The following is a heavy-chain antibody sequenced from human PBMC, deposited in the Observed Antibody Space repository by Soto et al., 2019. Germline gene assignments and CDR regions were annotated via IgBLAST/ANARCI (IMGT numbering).Heavy chain of an antibody. D-gene: IGHD2-2*01. CDR2: ISYDGSNK. CDR1: GFTFSSYA. V-gene: IGHV3-30-3*01. J-gene: IGHJ4*02. Sequence: QVQLVESGGGVVQPGRSLRLSWAASGFTFSSYAMHWVRQAPGKGLEWVAVISYDGSNKYYADSVKGRFTISRDNSKNTSYLQTNRLRAEDTAVYYCARVSRALDCSSTSGSRGGWWLLDYLGEGPLVTVSS. CDR3: ARVSRALDCSSTSGSRGGWWLLDY.